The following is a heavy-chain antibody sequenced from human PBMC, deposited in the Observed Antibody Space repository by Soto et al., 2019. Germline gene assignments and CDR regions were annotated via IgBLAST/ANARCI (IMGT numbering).Heavy chain of an antibody. CDR2: INHSGST. V-gene: IGHV4-34*01. Sequence: SETLSLTCAVYGGSFSGYYWSWIRQPPGKGLEWIGEINHSGSTNYNPSLKSRVTISVDTSKNQFSLRLSSVTAADTAVYYCAREPYSSSSPFDYWGQGTLVTVSS. CDR3: AREPYSSSSPFDY. CDR1: GGSFSGYY. D-gene: IGHD6-6*01. J-gene: IGHJ4*02.